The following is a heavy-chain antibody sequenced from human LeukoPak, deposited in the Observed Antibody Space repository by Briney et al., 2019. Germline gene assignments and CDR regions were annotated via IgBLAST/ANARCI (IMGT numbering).Heavy chain of an antibody. CDR2: INPNSGGT. CDR3: ARDMIVAGADAFDI. V-gene: IGHV1-2*04. CDR1: GYTFTGYY. Sequence: ASVKVSCKASGYTFTGYYMHWVRQAPGQGLEWMGWINPNSGGTNYAQKFQGWVTMTRDTSISTAYMELSRLRSDDTAVYYCARDMIVAGADAFDIWGQGTMVTVSS. D-gene: IGHD3-22*01. J-gene: IGHJ3*02.